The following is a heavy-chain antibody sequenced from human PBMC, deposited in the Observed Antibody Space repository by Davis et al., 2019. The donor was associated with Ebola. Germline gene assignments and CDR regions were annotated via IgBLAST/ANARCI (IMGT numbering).Heavy chain of an antibody. J-gene: IGHJ4*02. CDR2: INTNTGNP. Sequence: AASVKVSCKASGYTFTTYAMNWVRQAPGQGLEWMGWINTNTGNPTYAQGFTGRFVFSLDTSVNTAYLQISSLKAEDTAVYYCARNDFWSGYSLDYWGQGTLVTVSS. CDR3: ARNDFWSGYSLDY. D-gene: IGHD3-3*01. CDR1: GYTFTTYA. V-gene: IGHV7-4-1*02.